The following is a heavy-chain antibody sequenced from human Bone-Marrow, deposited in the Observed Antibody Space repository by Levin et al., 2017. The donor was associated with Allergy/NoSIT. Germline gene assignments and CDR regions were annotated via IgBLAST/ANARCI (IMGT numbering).Heavy chain of an antibody. CDR2: ISGSGGHI. CDR1: GFTFSGYE. D-gene: IGHD3-3*01. CDR3: ARVLGVVITHKFYGMDV. Sequence: HTGGSLRLSCSSFGFTFSGYEMNWVRQAPGKGLEWVSYISGSGGHIYYANSVRGRFTISRDNARKSLYLQMNSLRAEDTAVYYCARVLGVVITHKFYGMDVWGRGTTVTVSS. J-gene: IGHJ6*02. V-gene: IGHV3-48*03.